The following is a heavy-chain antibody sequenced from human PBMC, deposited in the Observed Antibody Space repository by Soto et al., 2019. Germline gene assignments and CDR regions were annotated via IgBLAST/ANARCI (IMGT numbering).Heavy chain of an antibody. J-gene: IGHJ3*02. CDR2: INGDGSYT. CDR1: GFTFSTYW. CDR3: VRTWHGFDI. Sequence: EVQLVESGGGLVQPGGSLRLSCAASGFTFSTYWMHWVRQAPEKGLLWVSHINGDGSYTDFADSVKGRFTISRDNAKNTVYLQMRSLRVEDTAVYFCVRTWHGFDIWGPGTMVTVSS. V-gene: IGHV3-74*01.